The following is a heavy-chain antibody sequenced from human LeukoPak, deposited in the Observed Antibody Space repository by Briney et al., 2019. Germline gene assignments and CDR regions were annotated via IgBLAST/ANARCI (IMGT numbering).Heavy chain of an antibody. CDR2: IYSGGST. V-gene: IGHV3-66*01. J-gene: IGHJ4*02. CDR3: ARDVDTQWMDY. D-gene: IGHD5-18*01. CDR1: GFTFSSYA. Sequence: GGSLRLSCAASGFTFSSYAMSWVRQAPGKGLEWVSVIYSGGSTYYADSVKGRFTISRDNSKNTLYLQMNSLRAEDTAVYYCARDVDTQWMDYWGQGTLVTVSS.